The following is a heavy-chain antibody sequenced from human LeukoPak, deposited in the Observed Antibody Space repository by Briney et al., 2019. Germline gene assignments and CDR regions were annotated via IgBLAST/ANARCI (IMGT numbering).Heavy chain of an antibody. CDR3: ARRRLGGSATVGTFYFDP. D-gene: IGHD7-27*01. CDR2: IYPGDSDT. CDR1: GYIFPNYW. J-gene: IGHJ5*02. Sequence: GESLRISCKGSGYIFPNYWIGWARQMPGKGLEWMGFIYPGDSDTRYSPSFQGQVTISVDKSISTAYLQWSSLKASDTAMYYCARRRLGGSATVGTFYFDPWGPGSLVIVAS. V-gene: IGHV5-51*01.